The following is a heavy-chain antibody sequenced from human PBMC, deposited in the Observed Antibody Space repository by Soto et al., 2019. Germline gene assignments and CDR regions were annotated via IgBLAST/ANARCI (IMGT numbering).Heavy chain of an antibody. D-gene: IGHD2-15*01. CDR2: IKQDGSKK. CDR3: SRDDILVVVAEPLAFDI. CDR1: GFTFSSYG. Sequence: GGSLRLSCAASGFTFSSYGMSWVRQAPGKGLEWVANIKQDGSKKYYVDSVKGRFTISRDNAKNSMYLQMNSLRAEDTAVYYCSRDDILVVVAEPLAFDIWGQGTMVTVSS. V-gene: IGHV3-7*01. J-gene: IGHJ3*02.